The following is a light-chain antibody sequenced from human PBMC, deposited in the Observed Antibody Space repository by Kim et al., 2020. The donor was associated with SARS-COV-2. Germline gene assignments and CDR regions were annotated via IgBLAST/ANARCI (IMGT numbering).Light chain of an antibody. CDR3: GTWDSSLSAGV. J-gene: IGLJ3*02. CDR2: DNK. CDR1: RSKLGNNY. V-gene: IGLV1-51*01. Sequence: GPKVTISLSGRRSKLGNNYVSWYQPLPGTAPKPLIYDNKKRPSGIPDRFPGSKSGTSATLGITGLQTGDEADYYCGTWDSSLSAGVFGGGTKLTVL.